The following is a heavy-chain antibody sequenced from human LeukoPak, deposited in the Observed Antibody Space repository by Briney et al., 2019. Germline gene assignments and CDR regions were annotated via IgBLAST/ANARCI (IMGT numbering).Heavy chain of an antibody. CDR1: GYTFTDYA. J-gene: IGHJ4*02. Sequence: GASVKVSCKASGYTFTDYAISWVRQAPGQGLEWMGWISTYNGNTNYAQKLQGRVTMTTDTSTSTAYMELRSLRSDDTAVYYCARGGVRGYSYGLSQDYWGQGTLVTVSS. CDR3: ARGGVRGYSYGLSQDY. CDR2: ISTYNGNT. D-gene: IGHD5-18*01. V-gene: IGHV1-18*01.